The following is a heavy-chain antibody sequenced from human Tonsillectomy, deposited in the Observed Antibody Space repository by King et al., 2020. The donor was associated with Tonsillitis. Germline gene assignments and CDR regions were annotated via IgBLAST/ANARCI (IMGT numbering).Heavy chain of an antibody. CDR3: AKDYGDYITYFDY. CDR2: VGGDGGST. Sequence: VQLVESGGGVVQPGGSLRLSCAASGFTFDDYAIHWVRQAPGKGLEWVSLVGGDGGSTYYADSVKGRFTISRDNSKNSLYLQMNRLTTEDTALYYCAKDYGDYITYFDYWGQGTLVTVSS. V-gene: IGHV3-43*02. CDR1: GFTFDDYA. J-gene: IGHJ4*02. D-gene: IGHD4-17*01.